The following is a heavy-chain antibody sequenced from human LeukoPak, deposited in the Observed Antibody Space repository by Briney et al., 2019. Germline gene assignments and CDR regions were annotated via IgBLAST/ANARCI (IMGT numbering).Heavy chain of an antibody. CDR2: IHISGST. V-gene: IGHV4-61*02. CDR3: ARADRSGYFGNVVAFDV. Sequence: SQTLSLTCTVSGGPINSNSYPWTWIRQPAGKGLEWIGRIHISGSTDYTPSLRSRVTISVDTSKNQFSLKLSSVTAADTAVYYCARADRSGYFGNVVAFDVWGQGTMVTVSS. CDR1: GGPINSNSYP. J-gene: IGHJ3*01. D-gene: IGHD3-22*01.